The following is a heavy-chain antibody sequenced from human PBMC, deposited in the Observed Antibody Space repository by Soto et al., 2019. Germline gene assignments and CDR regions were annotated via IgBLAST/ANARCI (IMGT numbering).Heavy chain of an antibody. J-gene: IGHJ4*02. V-gene: IGHV3-23*01. CDR1: GFTFRSCA. Sequence: PGGSLRLSCAASGFTFRSCAMTWVRQAPGKGLEWLSAISDDSAVTFYADSVRGRFTISRDNSKSTLYLQMTSLRAEDTAIYYCAKNAAFCTGAACCDYWGQGTLVTVSS. CDR3: AKNAAFCTGAACCDY. CDR2: ISDDSAVT. D-gene: IGHD2-8*02.